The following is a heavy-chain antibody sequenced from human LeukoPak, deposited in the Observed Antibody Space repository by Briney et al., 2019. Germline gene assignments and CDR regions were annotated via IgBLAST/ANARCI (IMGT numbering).Heavy chain of an antibody. V-gene: IGHV3-30*02. Sequence: GGSLRLSCAASGFTFSSYGMHWVRQAPGKGLEWVAFIRYDGSNKYYADSVKGRFTISRDNSKNTLYLQMNSLRAEDTAVYYCASLPGSYSPPFDYWGQGTLVTVSS. D-gene: IGHD1-26*01. CDR2: IRYDGSNK. CDR1: GFTFSSYG. J-gene: IGHJ4*02. CDR3: ASLPGSYSPPFDY.